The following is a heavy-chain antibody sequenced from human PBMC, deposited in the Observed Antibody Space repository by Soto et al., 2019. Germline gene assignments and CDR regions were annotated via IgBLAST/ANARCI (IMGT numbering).Heavy chain of an antibody. CDR3: AHSSMTSGAAGDAFDI. CDR1: GFSLSTSGMG. D-gene: IGHD2-15*01. CDR2: IYWDDDK. Sequence: QITLKESGPPLVKPTQTLTLTCTFSGFSLSTSGMGVGWIRQPPGKALEWLALIYWDDDKRYSPSLKRRLTNTNDTPKNQAVLTLTNMHPVDTGTYYCAHSSMTSGAAGDAFDIWGQGTMVTVSS. J-gene: IGHJ3*02. V-gene: IGHV2-5*02.